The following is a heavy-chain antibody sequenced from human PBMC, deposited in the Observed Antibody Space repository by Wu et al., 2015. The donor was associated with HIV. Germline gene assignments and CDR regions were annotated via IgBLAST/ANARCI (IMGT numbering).Heavy chain of an antibody. CDR3: ARNLKDGRDN. CDR2: INPNSGGS. CDR1: GYSFIDNY. D-gene: IGHD5-24*01. J-gene: IGHJ4*02. Sequence: QVQLMQSGAEVKKPGASVKVSCKTSGYSFIDNYIHWVRQAPGQGLEWMGWINPNSGGSKSPQKFQGRVTMTRDTSVSTVYLELTRLKFDDTAVYYCARNLKDGRDNWGQGTLVTVSS. V-gene: IGHV1-2*02.